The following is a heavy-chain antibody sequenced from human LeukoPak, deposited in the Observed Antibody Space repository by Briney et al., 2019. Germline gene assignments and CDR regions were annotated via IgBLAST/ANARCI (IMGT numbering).Heavy chain of an antibody. Sequence: GASVKVSCKASGGTFSSYAISWVRQAPGQGLEWMGRIIPILGIANYAQKFQGRVTITTDESTSTAYMELSSLRSEDTAVYYCARVWTGYSLKDYWGQGTLVTVSS. D-gene: IGHD3/OR15-3a*01. J-gene: IGHJ4*02. CDR2: IIPILGIA. V-gene: IGHV1-69*04. CDR1: GGTFSSYA. CDR3: ARVWTGYSLKDY.